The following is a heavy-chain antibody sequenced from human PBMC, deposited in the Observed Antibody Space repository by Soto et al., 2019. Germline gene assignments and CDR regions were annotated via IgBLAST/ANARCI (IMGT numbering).Heavy chain of an antibody. V-gene: IGHV1-3*01. J-gene: IGHJ5*02. CDR3: ARGYCSGGSCYSWLDP. CDR1: GYNFTSYG. D-gene: IGHD2-15*01. Sequence: QVQLVQSGAEVKKPGASVKVSCKASGYNFTSYGMHWVRQAPGQRLEWLGWINAANGNTRYPQKFQGRVTITRDTSASTAYMELSSLRSEDTAVYYCARGYCSGGSCYSWLDPWGQGTLVTVSS. CDR2: INAANGNT.